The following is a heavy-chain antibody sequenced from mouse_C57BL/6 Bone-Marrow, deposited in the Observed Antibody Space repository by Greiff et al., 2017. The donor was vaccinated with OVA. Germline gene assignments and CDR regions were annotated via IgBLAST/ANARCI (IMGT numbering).Heavy chain of an antibody. V-gene: IGHV1-81*01. CDR3: ARPPTTVVPYFDY. J-gene: IGHJ2*01. D-gene: IGHD1-1*01. CDR1: GYTFTSYG. CDR2: IYPRSGNT. Sequence: VQLQQSGAELARPGASVKLSCKASGYTFTSYGISWVKQRPGQGLEWIGEIYPRSGNTYYNEKFKGKATLTADKSSSTAYMELSSLTSEDSAVYFCARPPTTVVPYFDYWGQGTTLTVSS.